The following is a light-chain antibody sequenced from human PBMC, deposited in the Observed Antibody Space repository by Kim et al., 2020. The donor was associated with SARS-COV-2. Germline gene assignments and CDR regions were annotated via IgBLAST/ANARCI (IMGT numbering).Light chain of an antibody. Sequence: TPGKRATLSCRTSQIISSSYLAWYQQKPGQAPRLLIYGASSRATGIPDRFSGSGSGTDFTLTISRLEPEDFAVYYCQQYGSSPWTFGQGTKVDIK. CDR2: GAS. V-gene: IGKV3-20*01. CDR1: QIISSSY. J-gene: IGKJ1*01. CDR3: QQYGSSPWT.